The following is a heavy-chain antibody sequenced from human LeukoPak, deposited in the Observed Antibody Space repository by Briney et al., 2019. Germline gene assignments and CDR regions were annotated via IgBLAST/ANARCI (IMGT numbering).Heavy chain of an antibody. Sequence: PSETLSLTCTVSGGSISSGGYYWSWIRQHPGKGLEWIGYIYYSGSTYYNPSLKSRVTISVDTSKNHFSLNLSSVTAADTAVYYCARDGAFWSGYYHNWFDPWGQGTLVTVSS. D-gene: IGHD3-3*01. J-gene: IGHJ5*02. V-gene: IGHV4-31*03. CDR2: IYYSGST. CDR1: GGSISSGGYY. CDR3: ARDGAFWSGYYHNWFDP.